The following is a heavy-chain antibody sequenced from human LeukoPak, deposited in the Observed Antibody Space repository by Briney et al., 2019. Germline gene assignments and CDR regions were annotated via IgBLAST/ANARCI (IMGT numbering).Heavy chain of an antibody. V-gene: IGHV1-3*03. CDR3: ARARYETRIWPKSRYDYYHYMDV. D-gene: IGHD3-3*01. Sequence: ASVKVSCKASGYTFTSYTIHWVRQAPGQRLEWMGWINAGNGNREYSQEFQDRVTITRDTSASTAYMELSSLRSEDMAVYYCARARYETRIWPKSRYDYYHYMDVWGKGTTVTVSS. CDR2: INAGNGNR. J-gene: IGHJ6*03. CDR1: GYTFTSYT.